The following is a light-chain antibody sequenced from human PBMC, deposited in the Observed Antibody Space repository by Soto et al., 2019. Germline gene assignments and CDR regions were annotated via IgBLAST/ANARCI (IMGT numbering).Light chain of an antibody. CDR2: DAS. CDR1: QDIGNY. Sequence: DIQMTQSPSSLSASVGDRVTIACQANQDIGNYLNWYQQKPGKAPRLLIYDASNLEIGVPSRFSGSGSGTDFTFTISNLQPEDIATYYCQQYDTLPPYTFGHGTKVDIK. J-gene: IGKJ2*01. CDR3: QQYDTLPPYT. V-gene: IGKV1-33*01.